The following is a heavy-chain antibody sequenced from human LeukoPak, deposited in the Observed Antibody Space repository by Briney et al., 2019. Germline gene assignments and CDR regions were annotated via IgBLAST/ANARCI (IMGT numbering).Heavy chain of an antibody. V-gene: IGHV3-23*01. CDR3: AKALLDYDILTGPDY. D-gene: IGHD3-9*01. CDR1: GFTFSSYS. J-gene: IGHJ4*02. CDR2: ISGSGGST. Sequence: GGSLRLSCAASGFTFSSYSMNWVRQAPGKGLEWVSAISGSGGSTYYADSVKGRFTISRDNSKNTLYLQMNSLRAEDTAVYYCAKALLDYDILTGPDYWGQGTLVTVSS.